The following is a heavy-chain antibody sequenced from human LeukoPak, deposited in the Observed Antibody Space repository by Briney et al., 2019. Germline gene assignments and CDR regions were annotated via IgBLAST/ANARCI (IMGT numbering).Heavy chain of an antibody. Sequence: GGSLRLSCAASGFTFNNYAMIWVRQAPGKGLEWVSVISGSGNSTYYGDSVKGRFTISGDNSKNTLYLQMNSLRGEDTAVYHCVKDNSNWYWYFDLWGRGTLVTVSS. V-gene: IGHV3-23*01. CDR1: GFTFNNYA. CDR3: VKDNSNWYWYFDL. D-gene: IGHD1-1*01. J-gene: IGHJ2*01. CDR2: ISGSGNST.